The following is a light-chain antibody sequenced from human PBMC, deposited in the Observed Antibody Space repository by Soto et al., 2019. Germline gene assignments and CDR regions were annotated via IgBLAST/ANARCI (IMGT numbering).Light chain of an antibody. V-gene: IGKV1-5*03. Sequence: DIQMTQSPSTLSASVGDRVTITCRASQSIRSWLAWYQQKPGKAPKLLIYKASSLESGVPSRFSGSGSGTEFTLTVSSLQPYDFATYYCQQFNNYPWTFGQGTRVEIK. CDR3: QQFNNYPWT. CDR1: QSIRSW. CDR2: KAS. J-gene: IGKJ1*01.